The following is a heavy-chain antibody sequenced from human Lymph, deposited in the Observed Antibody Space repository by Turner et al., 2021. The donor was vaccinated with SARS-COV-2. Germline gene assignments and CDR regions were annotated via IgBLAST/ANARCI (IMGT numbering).Heavy chain of an antibody. CDR3: ARVLWLRGMFDS. V-gene: IGHV3-30-3*01. Sequence: VQLVESGGGRVKPGRSLRLSCAASKFTFSSYAMPWCGPAPGKGLEWVVVMSYDGSNKFYADSVKGRFTISRDNSKNTLYLQMNSLGAEGTAVYYCARVLWLRGMFDSWGQGTLVTVSS. CDR2: MSYDGSNK. J-gene: IGHJ4*02. CDR1: KFTFSSYA. D-gene: IGHD5-18*01.